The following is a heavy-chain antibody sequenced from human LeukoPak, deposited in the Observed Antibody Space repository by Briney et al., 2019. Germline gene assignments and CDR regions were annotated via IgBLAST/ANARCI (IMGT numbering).Heavy chain of an antibody. CDR1: EFTFDDYA. D-gene: IGHD2-21*01. CDR2: ISWNSGSI. CDR3: AKAPVTSCRGAYCYPFDS. Sequence: TGGSLRLSCAASEFTFDDYAMHWVRQAPGKGPEWVSGISWNSGSIGYADSVKGRFTISRDNAKNSLYLQMNSLRAEDAAVYFCAKAPVTSCRGAYCYPFDSWGQGTLVTVSS. J-gene: IGHJ4*02. V-gene: IGHV3-9*01.